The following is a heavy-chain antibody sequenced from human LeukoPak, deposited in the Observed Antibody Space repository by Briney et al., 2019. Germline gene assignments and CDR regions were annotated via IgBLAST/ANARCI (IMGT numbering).Heavy chain of an antibody. D-gene: IGHD6-13*01. CDR3: ARAVYLTPAAGTFFDY. V-gene: IGHV4-59*01. CDR1: GGSISSYY. CDR2: IYYSGST. J-gene: IGHJ4*02. Sequence: PSETLSLTCTVSGGSISSYYWSWIRQPPGKGLEWIGYIYYSGSTNYNPSLKSRVTISVDTSKNQFSLKLSSVTAADTAVYYCARAVYLTPAAGTFFDYWGQGTLVTVSS.